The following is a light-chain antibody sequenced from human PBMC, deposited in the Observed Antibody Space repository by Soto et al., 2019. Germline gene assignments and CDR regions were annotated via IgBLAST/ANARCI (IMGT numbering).Light chain of an antibody. CDR3: CSYAGSYV. CDR2: DVS. V-gene: IGLV2-11*01. Sequence: QSVLTQPRSVSGSPGQSVTISCTGSDSDFGGYKYVSWYQQHPGKAPKLMIYDVSQRPSGVPDRFSASTSGNTASLTISGLQAEDEADYYCCSYAGSYVFGTGTKLTVL. CDR1: DSDFGGYKY. J-gene: IGLJ1*01.